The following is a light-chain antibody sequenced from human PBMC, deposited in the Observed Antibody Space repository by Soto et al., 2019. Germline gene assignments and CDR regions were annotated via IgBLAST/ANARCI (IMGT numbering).Light chain of an antibody. CDR3: QKYNSAPRT. CDR2: QTS. CDR1: QYINTR. Sequence: EIVLTQSPATLSSFPGDRVTLSCRASQYINTRLAWYQHRPGQAPRLLIYQTSTWAAGIPARFSASGTGTDFTLTISILQPEDVATYYCQKYNSAPRTFGQGTKVDNK. J-gene: IGKJ1*01. V-gene: IGKV3D-15*01.